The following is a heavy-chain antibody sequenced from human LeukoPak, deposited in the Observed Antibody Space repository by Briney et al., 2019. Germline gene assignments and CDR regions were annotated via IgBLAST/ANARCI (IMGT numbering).Heavy chain of an antibody. CDR1: TYTYNKVW. Sequence: GGSLRLSCAASTYTYNKVWMIGVRQAPGKGLEWVGRIKRKTDGGTIDYAAPVKGRFTISREDSKNTMYLQMNSLKTHVATVDHGTLVHCDGAGCFSVRSWGQGTLVSVSS. CDR3: TLVHCDGAGCFSVRS. V-gene: IGHV3-15*01. CDR2: IKRKTDGGTI. J-gene: IGHJ5*02. D-gene: IGHD2-8*02.